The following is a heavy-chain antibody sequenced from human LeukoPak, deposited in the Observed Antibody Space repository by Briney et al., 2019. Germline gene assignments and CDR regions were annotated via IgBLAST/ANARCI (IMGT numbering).Heavy chain of an antibody. Sequence: GGSLRLSCAASGFTYSNFWMTWVRQAPGKGLEWLANINQYGSEKHYVDSVTGRFTISRDNAKNSLYLQMSSLRVDDTATYYCVKMNRYGDVWGQGALVTVSS. V-gene: IGHV3-7*01. D-gene: IGHD5-18*01. CDR2: INQYGSEK. CDR1: GFTYSNFW. CDR3: VKMNRYGDV. J-gene: IGHJ4*02.